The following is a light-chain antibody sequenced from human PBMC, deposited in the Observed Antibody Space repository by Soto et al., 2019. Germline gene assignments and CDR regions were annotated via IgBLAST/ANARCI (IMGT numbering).Light chain of an antibody. CDR2: AVS. Sequence: QSVLTQPASVSGSPGQSITISCTGTSSDVGLYDYVSWYQQHPGKAPQLMIYAVSNRPSGVSNRFSASKSGNTASLFISGLQVEDEADYYYSSYTSDSSYVFGSGTKVTVL. CDR3: SSYTSDSSYV. V-gene: IGLV2-14*01. CDR1: SSDVGLYDY. J-gene: IGLJ1*01.